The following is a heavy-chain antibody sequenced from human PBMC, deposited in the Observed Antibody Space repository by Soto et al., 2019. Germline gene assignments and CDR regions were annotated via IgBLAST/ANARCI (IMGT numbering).Heavy chain of an antibody. Sequence: SETLSLTCPFSGGSISSGSYYWSWIRQHPGKGLEWMGYIYYSGSTYYNPSLKSRITISVDTSKNQFSLKLSSVTAADTAVYYCARGSWSFYYFDYWGQGTLVTVSS. CDR3: ARGSWSFYYFDY. CDR2: IYYSGST. D-gene: IGHD3-10*01. CDR1: GGSISSGSYY. V-gene: IGHV4-31*03. J-gene: IGHJ4*02.